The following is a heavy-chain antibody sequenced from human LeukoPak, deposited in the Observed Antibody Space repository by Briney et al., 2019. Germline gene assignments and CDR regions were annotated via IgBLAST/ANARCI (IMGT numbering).Heavy chain of an antibody. CDR2: IYYSGST. V-gene: IGHV4-39*01. CDR1: GGSISSSSYY. D-gene: IGHD5-24*01. CDR3: ARYLEMATMGDAFDI. J-gene: IGHJ3*02. Sequence: SETLSLTCTVSGGSISSSSYYWGWIRQPPGKGPEWIGSIYYSGSTYYNPSLKSRVTISVDTSKNQFSLKLSSVTAADTAVYYCARYLEMATMGDAFDIWGQGTMVTVSS.